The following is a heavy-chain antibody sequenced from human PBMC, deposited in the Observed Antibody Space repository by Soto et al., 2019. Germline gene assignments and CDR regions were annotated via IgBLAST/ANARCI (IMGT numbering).Heavy chain of an antibody. CDR2: ISWNSGSI. Sequence: EVQLVESGGGLVQPGRSLRLSCAASGFTFDDYAMHWVRQAPGKGLEWVSGISWNSGSIGYADSVKGRFTISRDNAKRSLDLQMNSLRAEATALYYCAKDISNYYYYGMDVWGQGTTVTVAS. J-gene: IGHJ6*02. CDR3: AKDISNYYYYGMDV. CDR1: GFTFDDYA. V-gene: IGHV3-9*01.